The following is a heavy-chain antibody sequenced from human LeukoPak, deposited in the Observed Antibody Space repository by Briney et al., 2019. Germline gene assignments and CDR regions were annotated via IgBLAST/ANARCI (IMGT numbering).Heavy chain of an antibody. CDR1: GYTFTGYY. V-gene: IGHV1-2*06. CDR3: ARVVVGVTRGDFDY. D-gene: IGHD1-26*01. CDR2: INPNSGGT. Sequence: ASVKVSCKASGYTFTGYYMHWVRQAPGQGPEWMGRINPNSGGTNYAQKFQGRVTLIRDTSISTAYMELSRLRSDDMAVYYCARVVVGVTRGDFDYWGQGTLVTVSS. J-gene: IGHJ4*02.